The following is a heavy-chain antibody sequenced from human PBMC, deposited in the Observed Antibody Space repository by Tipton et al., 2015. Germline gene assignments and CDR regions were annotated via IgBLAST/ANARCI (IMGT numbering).Heavy chain of an antibody. CDR1: GGSISSSSYY. Sequence: TLSLTCTVSGGSISSSSYYWAWIRQPPGKGLEWIGSLYFSGSTYYNPSLKSRVTILVDTTQNQVSLRLTSVTAADTAVYYCARSRYTVTPDSWGQGTLVTVSS. V-gene: IGHV4-39*07. CDR3: ARSRYTVTPDS. J-gene: IGHJ4*02. D-gene: IGHD4-17*01. CDR2: LYFSGST.